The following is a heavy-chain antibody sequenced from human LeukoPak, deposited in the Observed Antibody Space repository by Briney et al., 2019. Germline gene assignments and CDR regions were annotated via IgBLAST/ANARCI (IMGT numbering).Heavy chain of an antibody. CDR3: ARHGSGRYYPAEGRVDY. D-gene: IGHD3-10*01. Sequence: ASVKVSCKASGYTFTSYYMHWVRQAPGQGLEWMGIINPSSVTTTYAQKFQGRVTVTRDTSTSTVYMELSSLRSEDTAVYYCARHGSGRYYPAEGRVDYWGQGTLVTVSS. CDR2: INPSSVTT. CDR1: GYTFTSYY. V-gene: IGHV1-46*03. J-gene: IGHJ4*02.